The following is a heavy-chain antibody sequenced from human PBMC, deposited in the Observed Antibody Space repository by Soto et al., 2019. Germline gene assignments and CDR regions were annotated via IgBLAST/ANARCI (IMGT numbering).Heavy chain of an antibody. CDR3: AREPVGATHFDY. D-gene: IGHD1-26*01. J-gene: IGHJ4*02. Sequence: PSETLSLTCTVGSISTYYWNWIRQPPGKGLEWIGYIYYTGRTNYNSSLKSRVTMSIDTSKNQFSLKLSSVTAADPAIYYCAREPVGATHFDYWGQGAPVTVSS. CDR2: IYYTGRT. CDR1: GSISTYY. V-gene: IGHV4-59*01.